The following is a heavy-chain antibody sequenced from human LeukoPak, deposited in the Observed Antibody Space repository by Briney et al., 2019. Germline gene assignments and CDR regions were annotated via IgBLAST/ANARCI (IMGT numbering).Heavy chain of an antibody. Sequence: GGSLRLSCAASGFTFSSYGMHWVRQTPGKGLEWVAVISYDGSNKYYADSVKGRFTISRDNSKNTLYLQMNSLRAEDTAVYYCAKGTNYYDSSGFEKDAFISGAKGQWSPSLQ. V-gene: IGHV3-30*18. CDR3: AKGTNYYDSSGFEKDAFIS. CDR1: GFTFSSYG. J-gene: IGHJ3*02. D-gene: IGHD3-22*01. CDR2: ISYDGSNK.